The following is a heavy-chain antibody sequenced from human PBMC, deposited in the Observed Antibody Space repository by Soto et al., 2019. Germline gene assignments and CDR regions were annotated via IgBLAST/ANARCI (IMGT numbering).Heavy chain of an antibody. CDR1: GLPHSSFA. V-gene: IGHV3-23*01. CDR2: IYGSGGGI. Sequence: QSGGSLRLSCTASGLPHSSFAMMWVRQAPGKGLECVSGIYGSGGGIEYAESVKGRFTISRDNSKNTVYLQMTDLRADDTAVYYCAKDAVYNDGLWLMDHWGQGTQVTVS. J-gene: IGHJ4*02. CDR3: AKDAVYNDGLWLMDH. D-gene: IGHD2-21*01.